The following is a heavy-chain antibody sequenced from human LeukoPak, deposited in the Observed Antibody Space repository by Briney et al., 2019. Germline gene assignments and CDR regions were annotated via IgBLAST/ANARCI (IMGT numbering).Heavy chain of an antibody. V-gene: IGHV3-30*02. Sequence: GGSLRLSCAASGFTFSTYGMHWVRQAPGKGLEWVAFIRYDGSNKYYADSVKGRFTISRDNSKNTLYLQMNSLRAEDTAVYYCAKPLLWFGESPFDYWGQGTLVTVSS. J-gene: IGHJ4*02. CDR1: GFTFSTYG. CDR2: IRYDGSNK. CDR3: AKPLLWFGESPFDY. D-gene: IGHD3-10*01.